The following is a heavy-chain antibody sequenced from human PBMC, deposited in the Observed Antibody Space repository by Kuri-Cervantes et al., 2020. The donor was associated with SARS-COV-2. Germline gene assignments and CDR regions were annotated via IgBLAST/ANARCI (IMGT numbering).Heavy chain of an antibody. Sequence: SETLSLTCTVSGGSISSYYWSWIRQPPGKGLEWIGYIYYSGSTNYSPSLKSRVTISIDTSKNQFSLRLSSVTAADTAVYYCARFTPGDYWGQGTLVTVSS. J-gene: IGHJ4*02. CDR3: ARFTPGDY. CDR2: IYYSGST. CDR1: GGSISSYY. V-gene: IGHV4-59*01. D-gene: IGHD3-10*01.